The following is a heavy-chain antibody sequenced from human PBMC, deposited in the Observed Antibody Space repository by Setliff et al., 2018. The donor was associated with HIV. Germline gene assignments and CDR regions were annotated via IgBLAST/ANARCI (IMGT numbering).Heavy chain of an antibody. J-gene: IGHJ6*02. Sequence: ASVKVSCKASGYTFTDFGLSWVRQAPGQGLEWMGWISNNNDNTDYAQDLQGRVTLTTDTSTATAYLELRSLRSDDTAVYYCARSGDDYSDYYYYGMDVWGQGTTVTVSS. CDR3: ARSGDDYSDYYYYGMDV. CDR1: GYTFTDFG. D-gene: IGHD4-4*01. V-gene: IGHV1-18*04. CDR2: ISNNNDNT.